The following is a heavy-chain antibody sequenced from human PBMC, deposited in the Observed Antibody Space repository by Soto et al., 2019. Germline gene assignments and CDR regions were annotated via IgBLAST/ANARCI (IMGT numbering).Heavy chain of an antibody. V-gene: IGHV3-21*06. CDR3: ARESEDITSNFDS. CDR2: ISSTTNYI. CDR1: VFTFTRYS. J-gene: IGHJ4*02. Sequence: EVQLVESGGGLVKPGGSLRLACAASVFTFTRYSMNWVRQAPGKGLEWVSSISSTTNYIYYGDSMKGRFTISRDNAKNSLYLEMNSLRAEDTAVYYCARESEDITSNFDSWGQGTLVTVSS.